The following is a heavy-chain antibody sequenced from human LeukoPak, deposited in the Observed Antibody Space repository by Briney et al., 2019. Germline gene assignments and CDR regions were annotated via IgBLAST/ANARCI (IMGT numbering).Heavy chain of an antibody. CDR3: ARSIAVAGTY. J-gene: IGHJ4*02. V-gene: IGHV3-21*01. Sequence: KAGGSLRLSCAASGFTFSSYSMNWVRQAPGKGLEWVSSISSSSSYIYYADSVKGRFTISRDNAKNSLYLQMNSLRAEDTAVYYCARSIAVAGTYWGQGTLVTVSS. CDR2: ISSSSSYI. CDR1: GFTFSSYS. D-gene: IGHD6-19*01.